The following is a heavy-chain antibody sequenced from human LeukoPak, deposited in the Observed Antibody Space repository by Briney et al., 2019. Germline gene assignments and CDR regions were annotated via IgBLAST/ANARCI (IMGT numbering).Heavy chain of an antibody. CDR3: AREGRIFPQGFDY. Sequence: SVKVSCKASGGTFSSYAISWVRQAPGQGLEWMGGIIPIFGTANYAQKFQGRVTITADKSTSTAYMELSSLRSEDTAVYYCAREGRIFPQGFDYWAREPWSPSPQ. D-gene: IGHD2-15*01. CDR1: GGTFSSYA. J-gene: IGHJ4*02. CDR2: IIPIFGTA. V-gene: IGHV1-69*06.